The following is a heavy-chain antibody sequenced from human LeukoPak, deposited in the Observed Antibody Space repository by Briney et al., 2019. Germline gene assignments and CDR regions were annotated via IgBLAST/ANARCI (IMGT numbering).Heavy chain of an antibody. J-gene: IGHJ4*02. CDR3: ARKGSGWQFDY. CDR1: GFILSSYS. V-gene: IGHV3-21*01. D-gene: IGHD6-19*01. Sequence: GGSLRLSRAASGFILSSYSMNWVRQAPGKGLEWVSSISSGSGSYIYYTDSVKGRFTISRDNAKNSLYLQMNTLGAEDTAVYYCARKGSGWQFDYWGQGSLVTVSS. CDR2: ISSGSGSYI.